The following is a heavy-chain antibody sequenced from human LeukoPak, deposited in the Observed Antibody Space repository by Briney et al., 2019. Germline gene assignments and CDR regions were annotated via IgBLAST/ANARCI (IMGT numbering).Heavy chain of an antibody. D-gene: IGHD6-19*01. Sequence: GGSLRLSCAASAFTFSSYGMHWVRQAPGKGLEWVAFIRYDGSNKYYADSVKGRFTISRDNAKNSLYLQMNSLRAEDTAVYYCARGGGRSGWYHYFDYWGQGTLVTVSS. CDR2: IRYDGSNK. CDR1: AFTFSSYG. J-gene: IGHJ4*02. V-gene: IGHV3-30*02. CDR3: ARGGGRSGWYHYFDY.